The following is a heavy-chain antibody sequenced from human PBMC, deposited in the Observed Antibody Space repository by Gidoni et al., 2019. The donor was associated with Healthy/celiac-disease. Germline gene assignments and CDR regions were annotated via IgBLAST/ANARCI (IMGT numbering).Heavy chain of an antibody. V-gene: IGHV1-18*01. D-gene: IGHD3-16*02. J-gene: IGHJ4*02. CDR2: ISAYNGNT. Sequence: VRQAPGQGLEWMGWISAYNGNTNYAQKLQGRVTMTTDTSTSTAYMELRSLRSDDTAVYYCARVSGGFGGVIALPDYWGQGTLVTVSS. CDR3: ARVSGGFGGVIALPDY.